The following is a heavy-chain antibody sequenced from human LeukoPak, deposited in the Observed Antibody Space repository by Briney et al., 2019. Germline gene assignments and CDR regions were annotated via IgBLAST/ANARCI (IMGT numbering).Heavy chain of an antibody. CDR1: GFTFSSYA. CDR3: ARHSITIFGVVIG. J-gene: IGHJ4*02. Sequence: PGGSLRLSCAASGFTFSSYAMHWVRQAPGKGLEWVAVISYDGSNKYYADSVKGRFTISRDNSKNTLYLQMNSLRAEDTAVYYCARHSITIFGVVIGWGQGTLVTVSS. D-gene: IGHD3-3*01. CDR2: ISYDGSNK. V-gene: IGHV3-30*14.